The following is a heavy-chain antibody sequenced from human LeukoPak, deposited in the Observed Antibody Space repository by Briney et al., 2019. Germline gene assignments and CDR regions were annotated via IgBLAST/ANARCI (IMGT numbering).Heavy chain of an antibody. D-gene: IGHD2-21*02. CDR2: ISPTGSTT. V-gene: IGHV3-74*01. Sequence: GGSLRLSCAASGFSFSGHWMHWARQLPGKGLVWVSRISPTGSTTSYADSVKGRFTVSRDNSKNTLYLQMNSLRAEDTAVYYCARAGGGGDDASDIWGQGTMVTVSS. CDR3: ARAGGGGDDASDI. CDR1: GFSFSGHW. J-gene: IGHJ3*02.